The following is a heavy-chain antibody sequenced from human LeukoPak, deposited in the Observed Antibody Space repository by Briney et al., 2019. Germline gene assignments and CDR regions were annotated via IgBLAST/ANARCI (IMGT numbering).Heavy chain of an antibody. V-gene: IGHV3-53*01. CDR3: ARASSIYGLDAFDI. J-gene: IGHJ3*02. CDR1: GFTVSSNY. CDR2: IYSGGST. D-gene: IGHD6-6*01. Sequence: PGGSLRLSCAASGFTVSSNYMSWVRQAPGKGLEWVSVIYSGGSTYYADSVKGRFTISRDNSKNTLYLQMNSLRAEDTAVYYCARASSIYGLDAFDIWGQGTMVTASS.